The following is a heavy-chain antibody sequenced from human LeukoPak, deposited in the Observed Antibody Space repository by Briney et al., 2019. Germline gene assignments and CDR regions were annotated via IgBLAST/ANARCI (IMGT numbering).Heavy chain of an antibody. J-gene: IGHJ6*03. Sequence: ASVKVSCKASGYTFTSYGISWVRQAPGQGLEWMGWISAYNGNTNYAQKLQGRVTMTTDTSTSTAYMELRSLRSDDTAVYYCARDYDFWTAYLGGSYYYYMDVWGKGTTVTVSS. V-gene: IGHV1-18*01. CDR3: ARDYDFWTAYLGGSYYYYMDV. CDR2: ISAYNGNT. D-gene: IGHD3/OR15-3a*01. CDR1: GYTFTSYG.